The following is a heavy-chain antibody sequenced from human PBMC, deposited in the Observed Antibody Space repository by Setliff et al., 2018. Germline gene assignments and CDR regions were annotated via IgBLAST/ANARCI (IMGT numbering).Heavy chain of an antibody. J-gene: IGHJ4*02. CDR2: LHTSGST. CDR3: ARDNPIVGATDY. Sequence: SETLSLTCTVSGGSISSGNYYWSWIRQPAGKGLEWVGRLHTSGSTNYNPSLKSRVTISVDTSKNQFSLNLSSVTAADTAVYFCARDNPIVGATDYWGQGILVTVSS. D-gene: IGHD1-26*01. CDR1: GGSISSGNYY. V-gene: IGHV4-61*02.